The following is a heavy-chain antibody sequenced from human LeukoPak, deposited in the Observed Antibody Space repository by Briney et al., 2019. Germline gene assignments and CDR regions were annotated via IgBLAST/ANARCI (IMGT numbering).Heavy chain of an antibody. D-gene: IGHD3-10*01. CDR3: ARGPRITMVRGGQWYYYMDV. V-gene: IGHV1-2*02. CDR2: INPNSGGT. Sequence: ASVKVSCKASGYTFTGYYMHWVRQAPGQGLEWMGWINPNSGGTNYAQKFQGRVTMTRDTSTSTVYMELSSLRSEDTAVYYCARGPRITMVRGGQWYYYMDVWGKGTTVTIYS. CDR1: GYTFTGYY. J-gene: IGHJ6*03.